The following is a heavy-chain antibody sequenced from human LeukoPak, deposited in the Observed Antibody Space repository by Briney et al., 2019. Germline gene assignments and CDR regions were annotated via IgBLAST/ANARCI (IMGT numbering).Heavy chain of an antibody. J-gene: IGHJ4*02. V-gene: IGHV1-8*02. Sequence: ASVKVSCKASGYTFTSYDINWVRQATGQGLEWMCWMNPIRGNTGYAQKFQGRVTMTRDMSTSTVYMELSSLRSEDTAVYYCARVSAAAAAGRGSNFDYWGQGALVTVSS. CDR2: MNPIRGNT. CDR3: ARVSAAAAAGRGSNFDY. D-gene: IGHD6-13*01. CDR1: GYTFTSYD.